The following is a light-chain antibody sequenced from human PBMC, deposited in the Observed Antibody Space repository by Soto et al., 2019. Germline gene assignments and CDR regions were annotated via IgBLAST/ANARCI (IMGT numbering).Light chain of an antibody. CDR2: DIS. J-gene: IGKJ4*01. CDR1: QSVSSN. CDR3: QPYNNWPLT. V-gene: IGKV3-15*01. Sequence: TVMTQSPAPLSVSPGERATLSCRASQSVSSNLAWYQQKPGQPPRLLIYDISTRATGVPTRFSGSRSGAEFTLTINSLQSEDFAVYYCQPYNNWPLTFGGGTKVDIK.